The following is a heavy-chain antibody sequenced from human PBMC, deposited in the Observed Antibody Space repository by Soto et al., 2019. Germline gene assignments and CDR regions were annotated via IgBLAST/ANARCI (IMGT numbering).Heavy chain of an antibody. Sequence: SVKVSCKVSGGSFTTLAFSWVRQAPGQGLEWMGRIIPLFGTPNYAQKSQGRVAIFADESTNTTYMELSSLTSEDPAVYYCAAGIGITFGGVTREFDYWGQGTLVTVSS. CDR1: GGSFTTLA. CDR2: IIPLFGTP. J-gene: IGHJ4*02. D-gene: IGHD3-16*01. V-gene: IGHV1-69*13. CDR3: AAGIGITFGGVTREFDY.